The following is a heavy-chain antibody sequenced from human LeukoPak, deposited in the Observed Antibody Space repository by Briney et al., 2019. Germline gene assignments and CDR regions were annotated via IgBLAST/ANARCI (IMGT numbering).Heavy chain of an antibody. CDR1: GFTFSDYY. Sequence: GGSLRLSCAASGFTFSDYYMSWIRQAPGKGLEWVSYISSSGSTIYYADSVKGRFTISRDNAKNSLYLQMNSLRAEDTAVYYCARVAYYYDSAGKSLKFFYGMDVWGQGTTVTVS. J-gene: IGHJ6*02. CDR3: ARVAYYYDSAGKSLKFFYGMDV. V-gene: IGHV3-11*01. D-gene: IGHD3-22*01. CDR2: ISSSGSTI.